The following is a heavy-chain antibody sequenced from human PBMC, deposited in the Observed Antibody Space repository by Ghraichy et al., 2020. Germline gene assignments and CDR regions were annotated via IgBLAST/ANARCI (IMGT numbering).Heavy chain of an antibody. CDR1: DGSISSSSYY. CDR2: IYYSGTT. J-gene: IGHJ4*02. CDR3: ARRRYGSSYKY. D-gene: IGHD6-6*01. V-gene: IGHV4-39*01. Sequence: ETLSLTCTVSDGSISSSSYYWGWIRQPPGKGLEWIGSIYYSGTTDYNPSLESRVTISVDTSKNQFSLKLTSVTAADTAVYYCARRRYGSSYKYWGQGALVTVSS.